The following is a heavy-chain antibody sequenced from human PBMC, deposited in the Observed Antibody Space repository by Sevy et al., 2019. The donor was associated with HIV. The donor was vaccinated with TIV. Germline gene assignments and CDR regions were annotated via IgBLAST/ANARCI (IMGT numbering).Heavy chain of an antibody. D-gene: IGHD6-6*01. CDR2: ISFNGGTK. V-gene: IGHV3-30-3*01. Sequence: GGSLRLSCAASGFTFTDYAMHWVRQAPGKGLEWVAVISFNGGTKNYADSLKGRFTISRDNSKNILYLEMNSLRPEDTALYYCARVGAARRGYYFDTWGPGTLVTVSS. CDR3: ARVGAARRGYYFDT. CDR1: GFTFTDYA. J-gene: IGHJ4*02.